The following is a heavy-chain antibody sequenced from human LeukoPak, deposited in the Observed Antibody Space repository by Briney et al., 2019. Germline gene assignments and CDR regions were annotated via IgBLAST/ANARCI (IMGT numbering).Heavy chain of an antibody. J-gene: IGHJ4*02. D-gene: IGHD3-3*01. CDR3: ARGRPVDTIFGVVVDYFDY. V-gene: IGHV3-48*01. CDR1: GFTFSSYS. Sequence: PRGFLRLSCAASGFTFSSYSMNWVRQAPGKGLEWVSYISSSSSTIYYADSVKGRFTISRDNAKNSLYLQMNSLRAEDTAVYYCARGRPVDTIFGVVVDYFDYWGQGTLVTVSS. CDR2: ISSSSSTI.